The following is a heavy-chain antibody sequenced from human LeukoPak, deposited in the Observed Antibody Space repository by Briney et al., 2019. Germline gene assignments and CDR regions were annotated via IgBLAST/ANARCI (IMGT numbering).Heavy chain of an antibody. CDR3: ARQAVWEIEQIVVVPAGGYYYYYMDV. CDR1: GYTFTSYG. Sequence: ASVKVSCKASGYTFTSYGISWVRQAPGQGLEWMGWISAYSGNTNYAQKLQGRVTMTTDTSTSTAYMELRSLRSDDTAVYYCARQAVWEIEQIVVVPAGGYYYYYMDVWGKGTTVTVSS. D-gene: IGHD2-2*01. V-gene: IGHV1-18*01. J-gene: IGHJ6*03. CDR2: ISAYSGNT.